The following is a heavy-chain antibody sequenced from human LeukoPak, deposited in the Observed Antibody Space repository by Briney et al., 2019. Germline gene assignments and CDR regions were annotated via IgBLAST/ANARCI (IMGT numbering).Heavy chain of an antibody. J-gene: IGHJ4*02. Sequence: ASVKASCKASGYSFTGYYMHWVRQAPGQGLEWMGWMNPNSGGTDYPQKFQGRVTMTRDTSITTVYMELSRLTSDDTAVYYCATWGGYRSGSYFDYWGQGTLVSVSS. D-gene: IGHD3-16*02. CDR1: GYSFTGYY. CDR2: MNPNSGGT. V-gene: IGHV1-2*02. CDR3: ATWGGYRSGSYFDY.